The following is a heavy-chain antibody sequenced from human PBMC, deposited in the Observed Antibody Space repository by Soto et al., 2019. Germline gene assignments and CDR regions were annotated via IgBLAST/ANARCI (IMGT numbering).Heavy chain of an antibody. CDR1: GGSIRRPG. Sequence: QVQLMQSGPEVKTPGSSVKVSCRASGGSIRRPGISWVRPAPGQGLAWMGGIIPVFETANYAQKFQGRLTLTADESTNTVYMDLSSLTSEDTAVYYCARDPAPTVTTLGHGLDVWGQGTTVTVSS. J-gene: IGHJ6*02. D-gene: IGHD4-17*01. CDR3: ARDPAPTVTTLGHGLDV. V-gene: IGHV1-69*01. CDR2: IIPVFETA.